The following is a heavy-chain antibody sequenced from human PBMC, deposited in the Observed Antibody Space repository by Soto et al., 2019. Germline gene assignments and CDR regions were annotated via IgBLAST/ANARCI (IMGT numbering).Heavy chain of an antibody. V-gene: IGHV3-23*01. J-gene: IGHJ2*01. D-gene: IGHD1-1*01. CDR1: GFTFSAYA. Sequence: EVQLLESGGGLVQPGGSLRLSCAASGFTFSAYAMGWVRQAPGKGLEWVSTIPGGGGATYYDDSVKGRFTISRDDSKNTLYAQMNSLRAEDKAAYYSAKFEGHPLEYWYLDFWGRGTLVTVSS. CDR3: AKFEGHPLEYWYLDF. CDR2: IPGGGGAT.